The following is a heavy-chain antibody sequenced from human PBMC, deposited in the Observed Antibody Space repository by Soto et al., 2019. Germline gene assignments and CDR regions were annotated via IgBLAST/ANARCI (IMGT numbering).Heavy chain of an antibody. CDR1: GFTLSNVW. V-gene: IGHV3-15*07. D-gene: IGHD5-18*01. CDR3: SHGYYQYFES. CDR2: IKSKTDGGTV. J-gene: IGHJ4*02. Sequence: GGSLRLSCAASGFTLSNVWMNWVRQAPGKGPEWVGRIKSKTDGGTVEYAAPVKDRFTISRDDSENTLYLQMNSLKTEDTAVYYCSHGYYQYFESWGQGT.